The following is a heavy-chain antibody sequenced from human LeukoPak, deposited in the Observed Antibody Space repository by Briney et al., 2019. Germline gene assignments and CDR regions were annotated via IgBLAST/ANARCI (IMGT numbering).Heavy chain of an antibody. CDR1: GFTFSSYA. Sequence: PGGSLRLSCAASGFTFSSYAMSWVRQAPGKGLEWVSAINGSGGSPCYADSVKVRFTISRYNSKNALYLQMNSLRAEDMAVYYCAKRHSGHSYGYAFDIWGQGTMVTVSS. D-gene: IGHD5-18*01. CDR2: INGSGGSP. CDR3: AKRHSGHSYGYAFDI. V-gene: IGHV3-23*01. J-gene: IGHJ3*02.